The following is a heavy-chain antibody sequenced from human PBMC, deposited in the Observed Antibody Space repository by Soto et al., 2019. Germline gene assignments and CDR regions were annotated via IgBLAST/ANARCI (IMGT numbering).Heavy chain of an antibody. CDR3: ARLANWNYVGHWFDP. J-gene: IGHJ5*02. CDR2: IYYSGST. CDR1: GASISSYY. V-gene: IGHV4-59*01. D-gene: IGHD1-7*01. Sequence: SETLSLTCTASGASISSYYWSWIRQPPGKGLEWIGYIYYSGSTNYNPSLKSRVTISVDTSKNQFSLKLSSVTAVDTAVYYCARLANWNYVGHWFDPWGQGTLVTVSS.